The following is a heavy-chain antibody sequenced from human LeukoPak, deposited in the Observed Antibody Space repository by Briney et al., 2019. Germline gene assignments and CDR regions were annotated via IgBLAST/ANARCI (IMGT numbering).Heavy chain of an antibody. V-gene: IGHV4-34*01. Sequence: SETLSLTCAVYGGSFSGYYWSWIRQPPGKGLEWIGEINHSGSTNYNPSLKSRVTISVDTSKNQFSLKLSSVTAADTAVYYCARGSSGWYKSWFDPWGQGTLVTVSS. CDR3: ARGSSGWYKSWFDP. D-gene: IGHD6-19*01. CDR2: INHSGST. CDR1: GGSFSGYY. J-gene: IGHJ5*02.